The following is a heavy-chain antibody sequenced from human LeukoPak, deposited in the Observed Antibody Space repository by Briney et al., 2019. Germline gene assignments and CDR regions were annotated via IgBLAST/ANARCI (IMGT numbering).Heavy chain of an antibody. J-gene: IGHJ4*02. D-gene: IGHD2-15*01. V-gene: IGHV1-18*01. CDR2: ISAYNGNT. CDR1: GYTFTSYG. CDR3: AIGGYCSGGSCYAWSPFYFDY. Sequence: ASVKVSCKASGYTFTSYGISWVRQAPGQGLEWMGWISAYNGNTNYAQKLQGRVTMTTDTSTSTAYMELRSLRSDDTAVYYCAIGGYCSGGSCYAWSPFYFDYWAREPWSPSPQ.